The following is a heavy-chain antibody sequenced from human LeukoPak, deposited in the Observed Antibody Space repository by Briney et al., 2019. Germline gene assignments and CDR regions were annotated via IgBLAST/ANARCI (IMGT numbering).Heavy chain of an antibody. CDR1: GGSFSGYY. V-gene: IGHV4-34*01. CDR2: INHSGST. J-gene: IGHJ5*02. Sequence: SETLSLTCAVYGGSFSGYYWSWTRQPPGKGLEWIGEINHSGSTNYNPSLKSRVTISVDTSKNQFSLKLSSVTAADTAVYYCARVTTARQITIFGVVMSCWFDPWGQGTLVTVSS. CDR3: ARVTTARQITIFGVVMSCWFDP. D-gene: IGHD3-3*01.